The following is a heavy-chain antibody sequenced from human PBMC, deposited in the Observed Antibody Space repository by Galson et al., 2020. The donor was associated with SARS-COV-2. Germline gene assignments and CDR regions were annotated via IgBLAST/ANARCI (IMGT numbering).Heavy chain of an antibody. V-gene: IGHV4-39*01. CDR2: IYYSRST. J-gene: IGHJ5*02. Sequence: SETLSLTCTVSDCSISSGSYYWGSIRQPPGKGLEWIGSIYYSRSTYYNPSLKSRVTISGDTSKNQFSLRLSSVTTADTAVYYCARRGGSGYGSGWFDPWGQGTLVTVSS. CDR3: ARRGGSGYGSGWFDP. CDR1: DCSISSGSYY. D-gene: IGHD5-12*01.